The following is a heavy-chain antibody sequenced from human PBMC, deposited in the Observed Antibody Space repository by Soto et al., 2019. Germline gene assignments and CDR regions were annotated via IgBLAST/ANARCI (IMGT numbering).Heavy chain of an antibody. CDR2: IYYSGST. CDR1: GGSISSYY. Sequence: SETLSLTCTVSGGSISSYYWSWIRQPPGKGLEWIGYIYYSGSTNYNPSLKSRVTISVDTSKNQFSLKLSSVTAADTAVYYCASTRLLEWSTFDYWGQGTLVTVSS. CDR3: ASTRLLEWSTFDY. J-gene: IGHJ4*02. V-gene: IGHV4-59*01. D-gene: IGHD3-3*01.